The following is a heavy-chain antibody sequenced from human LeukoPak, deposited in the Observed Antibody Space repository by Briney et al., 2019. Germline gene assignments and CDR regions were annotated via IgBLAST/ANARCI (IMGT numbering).Heavy chain of an antibody. V-gene: IGHV3-48*02. D-gene: IGHD3-9*01. CDR1: GFPFSSHV. CDR3: ARDYDWAFDF. J-gene: IGHJ4*02. CDR2: INHNGEAI. Sequence: RGSLRLSCAASGFPFSSHVLSWVRQAPGKGLEWIAYINHNGEAIYYPDFVKGRFIISRDNAKNSLFLQMNDLRDEDTAVYYCARDYDWAFDFWGQGTRVTVSS.